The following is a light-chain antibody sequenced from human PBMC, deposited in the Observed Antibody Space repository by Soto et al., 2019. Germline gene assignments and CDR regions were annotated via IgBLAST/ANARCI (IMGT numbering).Light chain of an antibody. V-gene: IGLV2-14*01. J-gene: IGLJ2*01. CDR3: SSYTSSSTVV. CDR2: EVS. CDR1: SSDVGGYNY. Sequence: QSVLTQPASVSGSPGQSITISCTGTSSDVGGYNYVSWYQQNPGKAPKLMIYEVSNRPSGVSNRFSGSKSGNTASLTISGLQAEDEADYYCSSYTSSSTVVFSGGTKLTVL.